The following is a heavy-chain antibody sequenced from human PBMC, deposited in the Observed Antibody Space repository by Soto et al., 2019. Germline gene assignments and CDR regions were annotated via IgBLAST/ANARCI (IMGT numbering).Heavy chain of an antibody. CDR3: AKDSAMVPPHEAYYYYMDV. CDR2: ISYDGSNK. D-gene: IGHD5-18*01. CDR1: GFTFSSYG. J-gene: IGHJ6*03. V-gene: IGHV3-30*18. Sequence: GGSLRLSCAASGFTFSSYGMHWVRQAPGKGLEWVAVISYDGSNKYYADSVKGRFTISRDNSKNTLYLQMNSLRAEDTAVYYCAKDSAMVPPHEAYYYYMDVWGKGTTVTVSS.